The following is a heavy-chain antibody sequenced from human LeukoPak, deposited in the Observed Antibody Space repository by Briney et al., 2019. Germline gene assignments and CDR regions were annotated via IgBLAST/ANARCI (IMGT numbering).Heavy chain of an antibody. Sequence: GGSLRLSCAASGFTFSSYSMNWVRQAPGKGLEWVSSISSSSSYIYYAYSVKGRFTISRDNAKNSLYLQMNSLRAEDTAVYYCARDLRYYDSSGASDYWGQGTLVTVSS. CDR1: GFTFSSYS. CDR3: ARDLRYYDSSGASDY. V-gene: IGHV3-21*01. CDR2: ISSSSSYI. J-gene: IGHJ4*02. D-gene: IGHD3-22*01.